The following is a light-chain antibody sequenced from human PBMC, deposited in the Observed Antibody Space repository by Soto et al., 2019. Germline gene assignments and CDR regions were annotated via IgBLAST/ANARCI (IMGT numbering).Light chain of an antibody. J-gene: IGKJ1*01. CDR1: QNIRSR. CDR2: DAS. Sequence: DVQRTKSTSTLSASVGDRVTITCRASQNIRSRLAWFQQKPGKAPKLLIYDASSLESGVPQRFSGSGSGTEFTLTISSLQTDDFSTYYSHPYHRYWPFGQGTKVAIK. V-gene: IGKV1-5*01. CDR3: HPYHRYWP.